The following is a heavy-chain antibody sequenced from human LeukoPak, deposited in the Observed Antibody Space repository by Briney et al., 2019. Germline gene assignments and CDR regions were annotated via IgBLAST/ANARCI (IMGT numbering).Heavy chain of an antibody. CDR1: GDSVSSNSGA. D-gene: IGHD3-10*01. CDR2: IYYRSKWKK. Sequence: SQTLSLTCAISGDSVSSNSGAWNWIRQSPSRGLEWLGRIYYRSKWKKDYAVSVGSRITINLDTSKNQFSLQLSSVTPEDTAVYYCARDWSGNVAIDYWGQGTLVTVSS. CDR3: ARDWSGNVAIDY. V-gene: IGHV6-1*01. J-gene: IGHJ4*02.